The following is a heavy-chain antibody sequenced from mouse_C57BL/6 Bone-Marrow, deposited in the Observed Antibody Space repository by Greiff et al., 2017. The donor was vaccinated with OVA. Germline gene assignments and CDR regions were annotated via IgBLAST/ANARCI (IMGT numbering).Heavy chain of an antibody. CDR3: ARDHGYYNWYFDV. Sequence: EVKLVESAGGLVQPGSSMKLSCTASGFTFSDYYMAWVRQVPEKGLEWVANINYDGSSTYYLDSLKSRFIISRDNAKNILYLQMSSLKSEDTATYYCARDHGYYNWYFDVWGTGTTVTVSS. V-gene: IGHV5-16*01. CDR1: GFTFSDYY. CDR2: INYDGSST. D-gene: IGHD2-3*01. J-gene: IGHJ1*03.